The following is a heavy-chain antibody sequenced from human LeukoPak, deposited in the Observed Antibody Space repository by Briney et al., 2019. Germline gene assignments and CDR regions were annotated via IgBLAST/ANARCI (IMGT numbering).Heavy chain of an antibody. Sequence: GGSLRLSCAASGFTFSSYAMSWVRQAPGKGLEWVSGISGSDGSTYYADSVKGRFTISRDNSKNTLYLQMNSLRAEDTAVYYCAKGRSGSYSPTWDYWGQGTLVTVSS. J-gene: IGHJ4*02. CDR3: AKGRSGSYSPTWDY. CDR2: ISGSDGST. D-gene: IGHD1-26*01. V-gene: IGHV3-23*01. CDR1: GFTFSSYA.